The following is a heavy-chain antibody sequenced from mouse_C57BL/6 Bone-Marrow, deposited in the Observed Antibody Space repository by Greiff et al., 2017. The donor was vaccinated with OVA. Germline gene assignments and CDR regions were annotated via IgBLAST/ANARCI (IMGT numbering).Heavy chain of an antibody. V-gene: IGHV1-4*01. CDR3: ARSGWLLGGYFDV. CDR1: GYTFTSYT. Sequence: VQLQQSGAELARPGASVKMSCKASGYTFTSYTMHWVKQRPGQGLEWIGYINPGSGYTKYNQKFKDKATLTADKSSSTAYMQLISLTCEDSAVYYGARSGWLLGGYFDVWGTGTTVTVSS. D-gene: IGHD2-3*01. J-gene: IGHJ1*03. CDR2: INPGSGYT.